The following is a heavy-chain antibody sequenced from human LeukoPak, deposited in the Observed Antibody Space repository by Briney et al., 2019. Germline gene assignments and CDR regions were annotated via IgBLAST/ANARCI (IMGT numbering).Heavy chain of an antibody. V-gene: IGHV3-23*01. D-gene: IGHD1-26*01. Sequence: GGSLRLSCEASGVTFTYYAMTWVRQAPGKGLEWVSGISGPGNRAYYADSVKGRFTISRDTSKHTLYLQVNSLRAEDTAVYYCAKVGAYYYYYGMDVWGQGTTVSVSS. J-gene: IGHJ6*02. CDR3: AKVGAYYYYYGMDV. CDR1: GVTFTYYA. CDR2: ISGPGNRA.